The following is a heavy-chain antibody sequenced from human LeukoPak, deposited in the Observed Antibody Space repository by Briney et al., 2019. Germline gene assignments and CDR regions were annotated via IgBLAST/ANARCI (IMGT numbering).Heavy chain of an antibody. J-gene: IGHJ4*02. V-gene: IGHV4-59*08. CDR1: GGSISNYY. D-gene: IGHD1-1*01. CDR2: IYYSGST. Sequence: SETQSLTCTVSGGSISNYYWSWIRQPPGKGLEWIGYIYYSGSTNYNPSLKSRVTISVDTSKNQFSLKLSSVTAADTAVYYCASHTTGTTGDDYWGQGTLVTVSS. CDR3: ASHTTGTTGDDY.